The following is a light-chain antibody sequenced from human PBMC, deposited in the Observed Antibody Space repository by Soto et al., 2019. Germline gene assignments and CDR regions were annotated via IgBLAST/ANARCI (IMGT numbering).Light chain of an antibody. J-gene: IGLJ2*01. Sequence: QSALTQPASVSGSPGQSSTISCTGTSSDVGNYNLVSWYQQHPGKAPKHMIYEGSKRPSGVSNRFSGSKSGNTASLTISGLQAEDEADYYCCSYAGSTTFRVLFGGGTKLTVL. CDR2: EGS. V-gene: IGLV2-23*03. CDR1: SSDVGNYNL. CDR3: CSYAGSTTFRVL.